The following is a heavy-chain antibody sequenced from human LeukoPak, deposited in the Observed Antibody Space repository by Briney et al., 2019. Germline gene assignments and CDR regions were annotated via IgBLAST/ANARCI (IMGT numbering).Heavy chain of an antibody. CDR3: AWSRTYYDILTGYYTTYYFDY. Sequence: SGPTLVNPTQTLTLTCTFSGFSLSTSGMRVSWIRQPPGKALEWLARIDWDDDKFYSTSLKTRLTISKDTSKNQVVLTMANMDPVDTATYYCAWSRTYYDILTGYYTTYYFDYWGQGTLVTVSS. V-gene: IGHV2-70*04. D-gene: IGHD3-9*01. CDR2: IDWDDDK. J-gene: IGHJ4*02. CDR1: GFSLSTSGMR.